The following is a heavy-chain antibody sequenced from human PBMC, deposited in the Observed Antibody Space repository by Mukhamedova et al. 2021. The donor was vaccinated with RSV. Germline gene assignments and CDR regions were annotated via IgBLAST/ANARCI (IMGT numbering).Heavy chain of an antibody. CDR3: AKVVRGAVAGRAAFDY. V-gene: IGHV3-23*01. J-gene: IGHJ4*02. D-gene: IGHD6-19*01. CDR2: ISGSGGST. Sequence: VRQAPGKGLEWVSAISGSGGSTYYADSVKGRFTISRDNSKNTLYLQMNSLRAEDTAVYYCAKVVRGAVAGRAAFDYWGQGTLVTV.